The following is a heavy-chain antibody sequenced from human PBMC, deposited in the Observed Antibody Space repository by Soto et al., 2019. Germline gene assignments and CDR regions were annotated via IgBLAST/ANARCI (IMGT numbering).Heavy chain of an antibody. CDR3: AKVHNYYYYMDV. J-gene: IGHJ6*03. CDR2: ISGSGGST. V-gene: IGHV3-23*01. CDR1: GFTFSSYA. Sequence: EVQLLESGGGLVQPGGSLRLSCAASGFTFSSYAMSWVRQAPGKGLEWVSAISGSGGSTYYADSVKGRFTISRDNSKNSLYLHMNSLRAEDTAVYYCAKVHNYYYYMDVWGKGTTVTVSS.